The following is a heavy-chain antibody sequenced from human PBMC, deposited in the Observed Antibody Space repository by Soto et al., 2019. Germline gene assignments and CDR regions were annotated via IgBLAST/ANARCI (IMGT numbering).Heavy chain of an antibody. Sequence: CKASGYTFTSYYMHWVRQAPGQGLEWMGIINPNGGSTSCAQKFQGRVTMTRDTSTSTVYMELSSLRSEDTAVYYCARNSAYSSRVAGTSYNFDIWGQGTMVTVSS. CDR3: ARNSAYSSRVAGTSYNFDI. V-gene: IGHV1-46*01. CDR1: GYTFTSYY. D-gene: IGHD6-13*01. J-gene: IGHJ3*02. CDR2: INPNGGST.